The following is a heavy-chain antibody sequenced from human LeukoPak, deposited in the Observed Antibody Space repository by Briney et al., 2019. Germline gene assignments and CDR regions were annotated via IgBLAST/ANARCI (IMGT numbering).Heavy chain of an antibody. CDR1: VGSLSSSSFY. D-gene: IGHD1-1*01. Sequence: SETLCLTCTVSVGSLSSSSFYSGWIRQPPGKGLEWIGSIYYSGNTYYNPSLKGRITISVDTSKNQFSLKLSSVTAADTAVYYCARRDLGGTTGSTGFDYWG. J-gene: IGHJ4*01. CDR2: IYYSGNT. CDR3: ARRDLGGTTGSTGFDY. V-gene: IGHV4-39*01.